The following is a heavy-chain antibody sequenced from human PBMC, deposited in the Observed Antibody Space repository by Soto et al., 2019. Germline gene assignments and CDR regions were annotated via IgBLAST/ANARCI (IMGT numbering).Heavy chain of an antibody. CDR1: GFTFSSSG. CDR2: ISYDGSNK. CDR3: AKEFHSWNSFDY. Sequence: GGSLRLSCAASGFTFSSSGMHWVRQAPGKGLEWVAVISYDGSNKFYADSVKGRFTISRDNFRNTLYLQMNSLRAEDTAVYYCAKEFHSWNSFDYWGQGPLVTVSS. J-gene: IGHJ4*02. D-gene: IGHD1-20*01. V-gene: IGHV3-30*18.